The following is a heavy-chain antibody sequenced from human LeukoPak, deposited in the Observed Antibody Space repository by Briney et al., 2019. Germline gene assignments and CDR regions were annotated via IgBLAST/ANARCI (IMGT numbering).Heavy chain of an antibody. CDR3: ARGVYIAAAQYGY. J-gene: IGHJ4*02. D-gene: IGHD6-13*01. Sequence: PSETLSLTCTVSGGSISSYYWSWIRQPPGKGLEWIGYIYYSGSTNYNPSLKSRVTISVDTSKNQFSLKLRSVTAADTAVYYCARGVYIAAAQYGYWGQGTLVTFSS. CDR1: GGSISSYY. CDR2: IYYSGST. V-gene: IGHV4-59*01.